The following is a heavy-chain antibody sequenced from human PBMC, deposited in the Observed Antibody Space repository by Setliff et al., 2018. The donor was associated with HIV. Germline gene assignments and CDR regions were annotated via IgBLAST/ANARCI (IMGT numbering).Heavy chain of an antibody. CDR1: GFGFSNFA. D-gene: IGHD3-22*01. V-gene: IGHV3-30*07. CDR2: ITYDGSRK. CDR3: ATGYFYDSSGYKH. Sequence: GGSLRLSCVASGFGFSNFAMHWVRQAPGKGVEWVSVITYDGSRKYYADSVKGRFTISRDNSKNTMYLQMNSLRDEDTAVYYCATGYFYDSSGYKHWGQGTLVTVSS. J-gene: IGHJ4*02.